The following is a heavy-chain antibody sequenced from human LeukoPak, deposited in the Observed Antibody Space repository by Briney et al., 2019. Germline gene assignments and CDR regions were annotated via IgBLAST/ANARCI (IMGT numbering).Heavy chain of an antibody. CDR3: AKAHFYDSSAPLHY. V-gene: IGHV3-23*01. J-gene: IGHJ4*02. Sequence: GGALRLSCAASGCTFSSSGVHWVRQAPGKGPDWVSAISGSGGSTYYADSVKGRFTISRDNSKNTLYLQMNSLRAEDTAVYYCAKAHFYDSSAPLHYWAQGTLVTVSS. CDR2: ISGSGGST. CDR1: GCTFSSSG. D-gene: IGHD3-22*01.